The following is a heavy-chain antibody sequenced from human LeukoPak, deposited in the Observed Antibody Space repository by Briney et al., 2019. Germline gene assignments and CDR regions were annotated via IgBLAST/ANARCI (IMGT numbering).Heavy chain of an antibody. V-gene: IGHV3-66*01. CDR1: GISVSSNH. Sequence: PGGSLRLSCVAAGISVSSNHITWVRQAPGKGLEWISLISTDDETYYADSVKGRFTVSRDTSKNTVYLQMNSLRAEDTAVYYCARETASKYYYDTGGYSDYWGQGTLVTVSS. CDR2: ISTDDET. CDR3: ARETASKYYYDTGGYSDY. J-gene: IGHJ4*02. D-gene: IGHD3-22*01.